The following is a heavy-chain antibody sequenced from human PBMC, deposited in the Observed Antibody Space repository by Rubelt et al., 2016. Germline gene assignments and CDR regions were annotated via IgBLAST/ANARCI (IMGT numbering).Heavy chain of an antibody. D-gene: IGHD3-22*01. J-gene: IGHJ4*02. V-gene: IGHV3-74*01. CDR1: RYW. CDR3: AGGHYYDSSGYSHLDY. Sequence: RYWMHWVRQAPGKGLVWVSRINTDGSTSYADSVKGRSTISRDNGKNTLHLQMNSLRAEDTAVYYCAGGHYYDSSGYSHLDYWGQGTLVTVSS. CDR2: INTDGST.